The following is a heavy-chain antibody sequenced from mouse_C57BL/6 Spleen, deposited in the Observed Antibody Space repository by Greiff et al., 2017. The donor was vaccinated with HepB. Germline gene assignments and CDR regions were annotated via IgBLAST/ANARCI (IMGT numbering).Heavy chain of an antibody. Sequence: VKLQQSGAELARPGASVKLSCKASGYTFTSYGISWVKQRTGQGLEWIGEIYPRSGNTYYNEKFKGKATLTADKSSRTAYMELRSLTSEDSAVYFCARCNYYGSSYVDYAMDYWGQGTSVTVSS. D-gene: IGHD1-1*01. CDR2: IYPRSGNT. V-gene: IGHV1-81*01. CDR3: ARCNYYGSSYVDYAMDY. CDR1: GYTFTSYG. J-gene: IGHJ4*01.